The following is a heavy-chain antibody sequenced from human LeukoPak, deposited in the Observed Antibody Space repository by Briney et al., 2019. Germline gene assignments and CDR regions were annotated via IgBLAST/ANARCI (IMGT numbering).Heavy chain of an antibody. CDR3: AKGGYCSSTSCPVDY. Sequence: GGSLRLSCAASGFTFSSYAMTWVRHAPGKGLEWVSAISASGASKYYADSVKGRFTISRDNSKNTLYLQMNSLRAEDTAVYYCAKGGYCSSTSCPVDYWGQGTLVTVSS. V-gene: IGHV3-23*01. D-gene: IGHD2-2*01. CDR1: GFTFSSYA. CDR2: ISASGASK. J-gene: IGHJ4*02.